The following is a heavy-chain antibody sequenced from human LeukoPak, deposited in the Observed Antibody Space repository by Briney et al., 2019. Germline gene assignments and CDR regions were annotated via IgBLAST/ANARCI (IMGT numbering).Heavy chain of an antibody. CDR1: GGSISSYY. Sequence: SETLSLTCTVSGGSISSYYWSWIRQPPGKGLEWIGYIYYSGSTNYNPSLKSRVTISVDTSKNQFSLKLSSVTAADTAVYYCARFDGAVGYNGYDSWGQGTLVTVSS. D-gene: IGHD5-12*01. V-gene: IGHV4-59*01. CDR2: IYYSGST. CDR3: ARFDGAVGYNGYDS. J-gene: IGHJ5*02.